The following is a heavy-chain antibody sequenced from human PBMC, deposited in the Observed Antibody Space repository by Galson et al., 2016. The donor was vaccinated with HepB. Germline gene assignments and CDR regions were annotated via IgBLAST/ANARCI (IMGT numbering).Heavy chain of an antibody. D-gene: IGHD2/OR15-2a*01. CDR1: GFTFDDHA. J-gene: IGHJ6*02. CDR3: GKDKGAGTTRWNDMDV. Sequence: SLRLSCAVSGFTFDDHAMHWVRQAPGKGLEWVSGISWNSGDVGYADSVKGRFTISRDNAKNSLYLQMNSLRVEDTALYYCGKDKGAGTTRWNDMDVWGQGTTVTVS. V-gene: IGHV3-9*01. CDR2: ISWNSGDV.